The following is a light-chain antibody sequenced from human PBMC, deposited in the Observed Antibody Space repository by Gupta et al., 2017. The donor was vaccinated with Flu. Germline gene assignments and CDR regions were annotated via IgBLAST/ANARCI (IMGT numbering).Light chain of an antibody. Sequence: QSALTQPAPVSGSPGQSISISCTGTSSDVGGYNLVSWYQQHPGNAPKLMIYEVNNRPQGVSNRFAGSKSGNTACLTISGLRAEDEADYYCSSYTSRSTFLLFGGGTKLTVL. CDR1: SSDVGGYNL. CDR3: SSYTSRSTFLL. CDR2: EVN. J-gene: IGLJ2*01. V-gene: IGLV2-14*01.